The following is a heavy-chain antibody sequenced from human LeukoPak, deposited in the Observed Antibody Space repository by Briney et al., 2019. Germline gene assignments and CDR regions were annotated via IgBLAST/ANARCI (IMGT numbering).Heavy chain of an antibody. D-gene: IGHD3-22*01. J-gene: IGHJ4*02. CDR2: IDPSDSYT. V-gene: IGHV5-10-1*04. Sequence: GESLRISCKGSGYSFTSYWISWVRQMPGKGLEWMGRIDPSDSYTNYSPSFQGQVTFSADKSISTAYLQWSSLKASDTAMYYCARQGYDSSGLGLYYFDFWGQGTLVTVSS. CDR3: ARQGYDSSGLGLYYFDF. CDR1: GYSFTSYW.